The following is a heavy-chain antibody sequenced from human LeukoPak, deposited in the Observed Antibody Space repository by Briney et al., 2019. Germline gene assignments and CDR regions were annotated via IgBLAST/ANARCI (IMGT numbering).Heavy chain of an antibody. CDR1: GGSSSGYY. J-gene: IGHJ4*02. CDR2: INHSGST. D-gene: IGHD3-10*01. Sequence: PSETLSLTCAVYGGSSSGYYWSWIRQPPGKGLEWIGEINHSGSTNYNPSLKSRVTISVDTSKNQFSLKLSSVTAADTAVYYCARATSRSGSYGSDYWGQGTLVTVSS. CDR3: ARATSRSGSYGSDY. V-gene: IGHV4-34*01.